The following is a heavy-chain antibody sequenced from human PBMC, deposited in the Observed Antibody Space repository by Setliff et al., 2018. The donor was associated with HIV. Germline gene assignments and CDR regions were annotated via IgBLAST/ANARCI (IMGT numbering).Heavy chain of an antibody. V-gene: IGHV4-59*01. CDR1: GGSISSYY. D-gene: IGHD3-10*01. Sequence: SETMPFTCTAAGGSISSYYWSRIRQPPGKGLEWIGYIYYSGSTNYNPSLKSRVTISVDTSKNQFSLKLSSVTAADTAVYYCARGVRGVIIDWYYFDYWGQGTLVTVSS. CDR3: ARGVRGVIIDWYYFDY. CDR2: IYYSGST. J-gene: IGHJ4*02.